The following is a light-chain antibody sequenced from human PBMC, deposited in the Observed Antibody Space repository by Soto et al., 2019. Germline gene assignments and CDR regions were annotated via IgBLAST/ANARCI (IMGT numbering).Light chain of an antibody. CDR2: EVN. Sequence: QSVLTQPASVSGSPGQSITISCSGTSSDVGLYNYVSWYQQHPGKVPKLLIYEVNKRPSGVSSRFSGSKSGNTASLTISGLQAEDEAEYYCRSYTRGSSAVFGGGTQLTVL. J-gene: IGLJ7*01. CDR3: RSYTRGSSAV. CDR1: SSDVGLYNY. V-gene: IGLV2-14*01.